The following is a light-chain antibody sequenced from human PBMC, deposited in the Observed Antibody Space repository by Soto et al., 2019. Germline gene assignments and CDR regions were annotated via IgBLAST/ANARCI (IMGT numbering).Light chain of an antibody. Sequence: EIVLTQSPGTLSLSPGERATLSCRASQSVSSSYLAWYQQKPGQAPRLLIYGASSRATGIPDRFSGSGSGTDFTLTISRLEPEDFAVYYCQQYCSPPYTFGQGTKLEIK. V-gene: IGKV3-20*01. CDR2: GAS. CDR1: QSVSSSY. J-gene: IGKJ2*01. CDR3: QQYCSPPYT.